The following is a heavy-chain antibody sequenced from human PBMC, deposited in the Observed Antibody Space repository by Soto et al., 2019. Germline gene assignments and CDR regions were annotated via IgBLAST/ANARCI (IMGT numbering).Heavy chain of an antibody. J-gene: IGHJ6*03. V-gene: IGHV3-73*01. CDR3: TRTLGYCIGGSCYPGDYMYV. CDR2: IRSKANSYAT. Sequence: GSLRLSFAASGFSFSGSAMHWVRQASGKGLEWVGRIRSKANSYATAYAASVKGRFTISRDDSKNTAYLQMNSLKTEDTAVYYCTRTLGYCIGGSCYPGDYMYVWGKGTTVTVS. CDR1: GFSFSGSA. D-gene: IGHD2-15*01.